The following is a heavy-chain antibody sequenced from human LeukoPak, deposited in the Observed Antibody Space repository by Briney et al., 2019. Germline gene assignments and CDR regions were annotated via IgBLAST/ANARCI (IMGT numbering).Heavy chain of an antibody. D-gene: IGHD3-16*01. Sequence: SETLSLTCTVSGGSISSYYWSWIRQPPGKGLEWIGYIYYSGSTNYNPSLKSRGSISVDTSKNLFSLKLSSVTAADTAVYYCARHYAYGNGFLDYWGQGTLVTVSS. CDR3: ARHYAYGNGFLDY. CDR2: IYYSGST. J-gene: IGHJ4*02. CDR1: GGSISSYY. V-gene: IGHV4-59*08.